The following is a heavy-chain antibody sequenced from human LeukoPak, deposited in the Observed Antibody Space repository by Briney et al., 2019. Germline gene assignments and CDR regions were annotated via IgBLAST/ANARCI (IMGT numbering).Heavy chain of an antibody. CDR1: GFTLSDYG. Sequence: GGSLRLSCAASGFTLSDYGMHWVRQAPGKGLVWVSHINHDGSIRNYADSVKGRFTISRDNSRNTLYLQMNSLRAEDTAVYYCARDGYGNNYMDVWGKGTTVTVSS. CDR2: INHDGSIR. J-gene: IGHJ6*03. D-gene: IGHD1/OR15-1a*01. V-gene: IGHV3-74*01. CDR3: ARDGYGNNYMDV.